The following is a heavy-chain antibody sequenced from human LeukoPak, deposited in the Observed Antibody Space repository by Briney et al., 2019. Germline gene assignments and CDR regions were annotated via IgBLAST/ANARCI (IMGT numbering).Heavy chain of an antibody. CDR2: IYSGGST. V-gene: IGHV3-53*01. CDR1: GFTVSSYF. Sequence: PGGSLRLSCAASGFTVSSYFMSWVRQAPGKGLEWVSVIYSGGSTFYADSVKGRFTISRDNSKNTLYLQMNSLRAGDTAVYYCARGEDVVGALFDSWGQGTLVTVSS. J-gene: IGHJ4*02. D-gene: IGHD1-26*01. CDR3: ARGEDVVGALFDS.